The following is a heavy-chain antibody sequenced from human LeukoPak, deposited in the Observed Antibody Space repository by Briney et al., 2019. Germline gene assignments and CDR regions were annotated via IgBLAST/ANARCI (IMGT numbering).Heavy chain of an antibody. CDR1: GFTFSSYG. D-gene: IGHD2-21*02. Sequence: GRSLRLSCAASGFTFSSYGMHWVRQAPNKGLEWVAVISYDGSNKYYADSVKGRFTISRDNSKNTLYLQMNSLRAEDTAVYYCARAAGTANIYYYYGMDVWGQGTTVTVSS. CDR3: ARAAGTANIYYYYGMDV. CDR2: ISYDGSNK. V-gene: IGHV3-30*03. J-gene: IGHJ6*02.